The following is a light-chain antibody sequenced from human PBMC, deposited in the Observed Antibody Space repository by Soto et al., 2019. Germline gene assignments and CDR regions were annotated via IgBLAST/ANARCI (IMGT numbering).Light chain of an antibody. CDR3: SSYAGSNNFPYV. CDR2: EVS. J-gene: IGLJ1*01. CDR1: SSDVGGYNY. Sequence: QSALTQPPTASGSPGQSGTSSCTGTSSDVGGYNYVAWYQQPPGKAPKRMIYEVSKRPSGVPECFSGYKSVNTASLTVSGLHAEDEADYYCSSYAGSNNFPYVFGTGTKVTVL. V-gene: IGLV2-8*01.